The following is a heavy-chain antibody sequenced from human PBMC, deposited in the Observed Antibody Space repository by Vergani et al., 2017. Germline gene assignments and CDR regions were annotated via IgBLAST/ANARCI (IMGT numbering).Heavy chain of an antibody. J-gene: IGHJ6*02. CDR1: GYTFKHYS. Sequence: QVQLVQSGAEVKKPGASVRVSCKSSGYTFKHYSIHWVRQAPGQGLEWMGWINSNTGATGSSQKFQGRVTMTRDSSIDTSYLEVSRLTFDDTAVYYCARAVRRVWDYYGLDVWGQGSLVTVAS. CDR2: INSNTGAT. D-gene: IGHD1-1*01. CDR3: ARAVRRVWDYYGLDV. V-gene: IGHV1-2*02.